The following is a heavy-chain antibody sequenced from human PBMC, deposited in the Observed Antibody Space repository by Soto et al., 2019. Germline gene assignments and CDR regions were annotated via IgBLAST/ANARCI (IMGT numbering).Heavy chain of an antibody. D-gene: IGHD3-22*01. J-gene: IGHJ4*02. CDR2: IYPGDSDT. Sequence: ESLKISCKGSGYNFTSYCIRWVRQMHGKGLEWMGIIYPGDSDTRYSPSFQGQVTISADKSISTAYLQWSSLKASATAMYYCARHAPPYYYDSSGFDYWGQGTLVTVSS. CDR1: GYNFTSYC. CDR3: ARHAPPYYYDSSGFDY. V-gene: IGHV5-51*01.